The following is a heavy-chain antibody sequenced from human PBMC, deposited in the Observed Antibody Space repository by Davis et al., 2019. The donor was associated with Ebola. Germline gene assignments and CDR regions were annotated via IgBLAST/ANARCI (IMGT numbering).Heavy chain of an antibody. CDR3: ARHAIVVPAATHYYYYYMDV. V-gene: IGHV4-31*03. D-gene: IGHD2-2*01. CDR1: GGSISSGGYY. Sequence: PSETLSLTCTVSGGSISSGGYYWSWIRQHPGKGLEWIGYIYYSGSTYYNPSLKSRVTISVDTSKNQFSLKLSSVTAADTAVYYCARHAIVVPAATHYYYYYMDVWGKGTTVTVSS. J-gene: IGHJ6*03. CDR2: IYYSGST.